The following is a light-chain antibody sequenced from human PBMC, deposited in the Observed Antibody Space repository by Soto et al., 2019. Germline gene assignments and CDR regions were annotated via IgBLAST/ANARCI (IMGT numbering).Light chain of an antibody. CDR2: KVS. J-gene: IGKJ1*01. CDR3: MQGTHCPPWT. V-gene: IGKV2-30*01. CDR1: QTLLGSDGNTY. Sequence: DVVMTQSPLSLPVTLGQPASISCRSSQTLLGSDGNTYLNWFQQRPGQSPRRLIYKVSNRDSGVPDRFGGSGSGTNFTLQISRVEAEDVGLYYCMQGTHCPPWTFGQGTQVEIK.